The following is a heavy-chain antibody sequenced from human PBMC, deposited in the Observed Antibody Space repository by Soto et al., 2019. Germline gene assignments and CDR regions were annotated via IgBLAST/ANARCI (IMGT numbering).Heavy chain of an antibody. Sequence: QVQLQESGPGLVKPSETLSLTCTVSGGSISSYYWSWIRQPPGKGLEWIGYIYYSGSTNYNPSLKSRVTISVDTSKNQFSLKLSSVTAADTAVYYCARALNSGYDYGRYYYYYMDVWGKGTTVTVSS. D-gene: IGHD5-12*01. CDR2: IYYSGST. V-gene: IGHV4-59*01. J-gene: IGHJ6*03. CDR1: GGSISSYY. CDR3: ARALNSGYDYGRYYYYYMDV.